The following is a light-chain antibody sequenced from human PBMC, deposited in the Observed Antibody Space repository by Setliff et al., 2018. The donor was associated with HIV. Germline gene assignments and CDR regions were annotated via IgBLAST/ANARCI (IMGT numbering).Light chain of an antibody. V-gene: IGLV2-14*03. CDR2: DVT. CDR3: CSYLSTNNYV. J-gene: IGLJ1*01. Sequence: CTGTSSDVGSRYNYVSWYQQHPGKAPKLLIFDVTYRPSGVSNRFSGSKSGNTASLTISGLQDEDEADYYCCSYLSTNNYVFGTGTKVTVL. CDR1: SSDVGSRYNY.